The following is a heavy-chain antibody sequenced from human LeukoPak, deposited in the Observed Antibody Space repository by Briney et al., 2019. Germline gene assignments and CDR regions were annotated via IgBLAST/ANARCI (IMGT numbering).Heavy chain of an antibody. Sequence: SETLSLTCTVSGDFITAYYWSWIRQPPGKGLEWIGSTHHSGSTNYNPSLKSRVTISPDTSKNQFSLKLTSVTAADTAVYYCARDAWSVAFDYWGQGNLVIVSS. CDR2: THHSGST. J-gene: IGHJ4*02. CDR3: ARDAWSVAFDY. D-gene: IGHD2-15*01. CDR1: GDFITAYY. V-gene: IGHV4-38-2*02.